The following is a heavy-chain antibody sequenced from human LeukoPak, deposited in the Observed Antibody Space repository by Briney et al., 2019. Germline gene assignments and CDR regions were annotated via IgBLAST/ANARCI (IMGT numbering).Heavy chain of an antibody. CDR3: ARDEGTAPTSIAARLTTAPGDWYFDL. J-gene: IGHJ2*01. Sequence: GGSLRLSCAASGFTFSSYSMNWVRQAPGKGLEWVSSISSSSSYIYYADSVKGRFTISRDNAKNSLYLQMNSLRAEDTAVYYCARDEGTAPTSIAARLTTAPGDWYFDLWGRGTLVTVSS. CDR1: GFTFSSYS. D-gene: IGHD6-6*01. V-gene: IGHV3-21*01. CDR2: ISSSSSYI.